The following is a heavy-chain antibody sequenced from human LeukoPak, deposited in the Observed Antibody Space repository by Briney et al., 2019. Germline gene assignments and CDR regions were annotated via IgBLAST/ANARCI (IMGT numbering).Heavy chain of an antibody. Sequence: GASLRLSCAASGFTFSSYAMSWVRQVPGKGLERVSAISGSGGSTYYADSVKGRFTISRDNSKNTLYLQMNSLRAEDTAVYYCAKDDYGGWDNYWGQGTLVTVSS. CDR3: AKDDYGGWDNY. D-gene: IGHD4-23*01. CDR2: ISGSGGST. CDR1: GFTFSSYA. V-gene: IGHV3-23*01. J-gene: IGHJ4*02.